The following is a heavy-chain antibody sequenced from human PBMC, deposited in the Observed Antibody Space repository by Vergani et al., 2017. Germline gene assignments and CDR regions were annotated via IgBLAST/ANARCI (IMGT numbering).Heavy chain of an antibody. CDR3: AGRLSGAPFDY. CDR2: IWYDGSNK. J-gene: IGHJ4*02. V-gene: IGHV3-30*19. D-gene: IGHD3-10*01. Sequence: VQLVESGGGLVQPGGSLRLSCAASGFTFSSYGMHWVRQAPGKGLEWVAVIWYDGSNKYYADSVKGRFTISRDNSKNTLYLQMNSLRAEDTAVYYCAGRLSGAPFDYWGQGTLVTVSS. CDR1: GFTFSSYG.